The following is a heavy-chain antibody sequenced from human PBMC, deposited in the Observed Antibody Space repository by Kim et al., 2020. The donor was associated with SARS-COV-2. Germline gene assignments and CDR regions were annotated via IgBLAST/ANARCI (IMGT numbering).Heavy chain of an antibody. CDR1: GFTFTGHA. D-gene: IGHD2-21*01. CDR3: LKGGWGCIRDY. J-gene: IGHJ4*02. CDR2: IDGSDGTT. V-gene: IGHV3-23*01. Sequence: GGSLRLSCTTSGFTFTGHAMSWVRQAPGKGLEWVSSIDGSDGTTYYVDSVKGRFSISRDDSKNTLYLQMSALRADDTAAYYCLKGGWGCIRDYLGQGTL.